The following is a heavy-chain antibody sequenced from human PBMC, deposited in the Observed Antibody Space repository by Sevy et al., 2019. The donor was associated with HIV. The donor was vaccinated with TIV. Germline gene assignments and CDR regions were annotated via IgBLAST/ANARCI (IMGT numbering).Heavy chain of an antibody. CDR1: GFTFGDYG. CDR2: IRSKAYGGTT. CDR3: TRDQLTGYYDILTGSSSFDY. Sequence: GGSLRLSCTASGFTFGDYGMSWFRQAPGKGLEWVGFIRSKAYGGTTEYAASVKGRFTISRDDSKSIAYLQMNSLKTEDTAVYYCTRDQLTGYYDILTGSSSFDYWGQGTLVTVSS. D-gene: IGHD3-9*01. V-gene: IGHV3-49*03. J-gene: IGHJ4*02.